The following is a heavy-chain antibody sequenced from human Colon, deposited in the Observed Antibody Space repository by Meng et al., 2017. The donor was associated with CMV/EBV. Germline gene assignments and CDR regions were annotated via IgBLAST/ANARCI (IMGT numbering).Heavy chain of an antibody. Sequence: GESLKISCAASGFTFSSYAMSWVRQAPGKGLEWVSAISGSGGSTYYADSVKGRFTISRDNTKNSVYLHLTALRGDDTALYYCTRGRIASAGNWLDPWGQGTLVTVSS. CDR3: TRGRIASAGNWLDP. CDR2: ISGSGGST. CDR1: GFTFSSYA. D-gene: IGHD6-13*01. V-gene: IGHV3-23*01. J-gene: IGHJ5*02.